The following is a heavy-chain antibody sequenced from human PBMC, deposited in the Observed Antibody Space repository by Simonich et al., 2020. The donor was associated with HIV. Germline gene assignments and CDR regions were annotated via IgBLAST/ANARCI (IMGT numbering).Heavy chain of an antibody. CDR3: ARRDRELILYFDY. CDR1: GGSFSGYY. J-gene: IGHJ4*02. CDR2: INHSGNT. D-gene: IGHD3-3*01. Sequence: QVQLQQWGAGLLKPSETLSLTCAVYGGSFSGYYWSWIRPPPGKGLEWIGEINHSGNTNYKPSLNSRATISVDKSKNQFSLKLSSVTAADTAIYYCARRDRELILYFDYWGQGNLVTVSS. V-gene: IGHV4-34*01.